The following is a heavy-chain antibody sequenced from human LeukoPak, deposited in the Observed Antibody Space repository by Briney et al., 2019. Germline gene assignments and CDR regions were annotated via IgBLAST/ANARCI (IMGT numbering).Heavy chain of an antibody. J-gene: IGHJ4*02. D-gene: IGHD5/OR15-5a*01. V-gene: IGHV3-7*04. CDR1: AITFSKSW. Sequence: GGSLRLSCTASAITFSKSWMSWVRQAPGKGLEWVANIKQDGSDTKYVDSVKGRFTISRDNAKNSLFLQMNSLRGEDTAIYYCARHLAGDSLYRHFDYWGQGTLVTVSS. CDR2: IKQDGSDT. CDR3: ARHLAGDSLYRHFDY.